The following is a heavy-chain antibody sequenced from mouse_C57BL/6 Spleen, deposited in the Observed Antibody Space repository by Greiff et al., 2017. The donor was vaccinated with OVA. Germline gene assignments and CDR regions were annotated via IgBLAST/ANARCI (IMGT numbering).Heavy chain of an antibody. Sequence: QVQLKQPGAELVKPGASVKLSCKASGYTFTSYWMHWVKQRPGRGLEWIGRIDPNSGGTKYNEKFKSKATLTVDKPSSTAYMQLSSLTSEDSAVYYCARSGTTVVANYYAMDYWGQGTSVTVSS. J-gene: IGHJ4*01. CDR3: ARSGTTVVANYYAMDY. V-gene: IGHV1-72*01. D-gene: IGHD1-1*01. CDR1: GYTFTSYW. CDR2: IDPNSGGT.